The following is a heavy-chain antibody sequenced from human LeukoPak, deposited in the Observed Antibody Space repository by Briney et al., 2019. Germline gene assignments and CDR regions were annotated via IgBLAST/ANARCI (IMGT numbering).Heavy chain of an antibody. V-gene: IGHV4-59*08. Sequence: PSETLSLTCTVSGGSINSYYWSWIRQPPGKGLEWIAYIYYIGTTNSNPSLKSRVTISLDTSKNQFSLQLSSVTAADTAVYYCARLHPDRDGYMRRSFDSWGQGTLVTVSS. CDR3: ARLHPDRDGYMRRSFDS. J-gene: IGHJ4*02. D-gene: IGHD5-24*01. CDR1: GGSINSYY. CDR2: IYYIGTT.